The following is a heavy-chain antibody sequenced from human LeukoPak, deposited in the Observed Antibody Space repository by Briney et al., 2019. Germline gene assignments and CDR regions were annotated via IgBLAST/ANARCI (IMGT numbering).Heavy chain of an antibody. CDR2: INHSGSA. CDR1: GGSFSGYY. Sequence: SETLSLTCAVYGGSFSGYYWSWIRQPPGKGLEWIGEINHSGSANYNPSLKSRVTISVDTSKNQFSLKLSSVTAADTAVYYCARGDYFDYWGQGTLVTVSS. CDR3: ARGDYFDY. V-gene: IGHV4-34*01. J-gene: IGHJ4*02.